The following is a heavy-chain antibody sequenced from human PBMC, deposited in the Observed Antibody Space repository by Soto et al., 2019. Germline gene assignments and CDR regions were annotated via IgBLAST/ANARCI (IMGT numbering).Heavy chain of an antibody. Sequence: VGSLGLACAASGFTFKSYGMHWVRQAPGKGLEWVAVIWYDGSNKYYADSVKGRFTISRDNSKNTLYLQMNSLRAEDTAVYYCARGSYCSSTSCYIANNWFDPWGQGTLVTVSS. D-gene: IGHD2-2*02. CDR1: GFTFKSYG. J-gene: IGHJ5*02. V-gene: IGHV3-33*01. CDR3: ARGSYCSSTSCYIANNWFDP. CDR2: IWYDGSNK.